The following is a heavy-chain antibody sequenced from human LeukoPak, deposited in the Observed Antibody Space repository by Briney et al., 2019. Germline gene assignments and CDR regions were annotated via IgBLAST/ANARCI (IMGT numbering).Heavy chain of an antibody. V-gene: IGHV4/OR15-8*02. CDR3: ARYCSGGSCYGYFDC. D-gene: IGHD2-15*01. J-gene: IGHJ4*02. CDR2: ISHSGNT. CDR1: GGSISSSNW. Sequence: PSETLSLTCVVSGGSISSSNWWSWVRQPPGKGLGWIGEISHSGNTNYIPSLKSRVTISIDKSKNQFSLKLTSVTAADTAVYYCARYCSGGSCYGYFDCWGQGTLVTVSS.